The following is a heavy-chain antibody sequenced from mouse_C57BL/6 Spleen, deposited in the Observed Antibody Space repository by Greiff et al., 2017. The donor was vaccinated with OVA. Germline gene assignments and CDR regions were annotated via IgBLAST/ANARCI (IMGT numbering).Heavy chain of an antibody. J-gene: IGHJ4*01. CDR1: GYTFTSYW. CDR3: ARKAQAYAMDY. V-gene: IGHV1-69*01. CDR2: IDPSDSYT. Sequence: VQLQQPGAELVKPGASVKLSCKASGYTFTSYWMHWVKQRPGRGLEWIGRIDPSDSYTNYNQKFKGKSTLTVDKSSSTAYMQLSSLTSEDSAVYYCARKAQAYAMDYWGQGTSVTVAS. D-gene: IGHD3-2*02.